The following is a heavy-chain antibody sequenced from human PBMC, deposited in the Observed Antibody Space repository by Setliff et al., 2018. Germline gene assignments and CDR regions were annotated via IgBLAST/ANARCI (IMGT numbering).Heavy chain of an antibody. J-gene: IGHJ4*02. CDR3: ARSSGWYDY. Sequence: PGGSLRLSCAASGFIFSDYYMTWTRQAPGKGLEWVSYITSSGTTTFNADSVKGRFTISRDNAKNSLFLQMNSLRAEDTAVYYCARSSGWYDYWGQGTLVTVSS. V-gene: IGHV3-11*01. CDR1: GFIFSDYY. D-gene: IGHD6-19*01. CDR2: ITSSGTTT.